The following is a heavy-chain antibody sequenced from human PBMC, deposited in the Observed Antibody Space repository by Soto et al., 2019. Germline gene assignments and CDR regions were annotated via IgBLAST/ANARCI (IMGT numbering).Heavy chain of an antibody. J-gene: IGHJ4*02. Sequence: EVQLLESGGGLVQPGGSLRLSCAASGFTFSSYAMNWVRQAPGKGLEWVSVISGSGGSTYYADSVKGRFTISRDNSKNTLYLQMNSLRAEDTAVYYCARRSSGWYFAYWGQGTRVTVSS. V-gene: IGHV3-23*01. D-gene: IGHD6-19*01. CDR2: ISGSGGST. CDR1: GFTFSSYA. CDR3: ARRSSGWYFAY.